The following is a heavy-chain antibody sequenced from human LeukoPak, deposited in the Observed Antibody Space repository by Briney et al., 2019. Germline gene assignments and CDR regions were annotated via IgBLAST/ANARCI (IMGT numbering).Heavy chain of an antibody. CDR3: ATTSDFDWFWFDP. V-gene: IGHV4-59*01. CDR1: GGSISSYY. Sequence: SETLSLTCTVSGGSISSYYWSWIRQPPGKGLEWIGYIYYSGSTNYNPSLKSRVTISVDTYKNQFSLKLSSVTAADTAVYYCATTSDFDWFWFDPWGQGTLVTVSS. J-gene: IGHJ5*02. CDR2: IYYSGST. D-gene: IGHD3-9*01.